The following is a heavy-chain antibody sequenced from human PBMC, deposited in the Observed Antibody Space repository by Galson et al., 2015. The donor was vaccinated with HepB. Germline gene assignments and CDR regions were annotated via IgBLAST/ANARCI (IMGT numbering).Heavy chain of an antibody. D-gene: IGHD3-22*01. V-gene: IGHV3-48*01. J-gene: IGHJ4*02. CDR2: INGRGEST. CDR1: GFTFSRYS. Sequence: SLRLSCAASGFTFSRYSMNWVRQSPGKGLEWLAYINGRGESTNYADSVRGRFTISRDNANNTLFLQVSDVRVEDTAVYFCGNSYYHDSPGWGQGTLVTVSS. CDR3: GNSYYHDSPG.